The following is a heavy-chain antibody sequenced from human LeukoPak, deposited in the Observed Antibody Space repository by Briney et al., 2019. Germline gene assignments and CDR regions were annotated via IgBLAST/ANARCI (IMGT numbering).Heavy chain of an antibody. Sequence: GGSLRLSCAASGFTFSSYSRNWARQAPGKGLEWVSSISSSSSYIYYADSMKGRFTISRDNAKNSLYLQMNSLRAEDTAVYYCASSLVGATTGYWGQGTLVTVSS. CDR3: ASSLVGATTGY. CDR1: GFTFSSYS. V-gene: IGHV3-21*01. J-gene: IGHJ4*02. CDR2: ISSSSSYI. D-gene: IGHD1-26*01.